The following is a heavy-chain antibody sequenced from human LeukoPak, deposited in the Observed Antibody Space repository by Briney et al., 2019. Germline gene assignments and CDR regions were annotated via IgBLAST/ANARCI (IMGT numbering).Heavy chain of an antibody. J-gene: IGHJ3*02. Sequence: ASVKVSCKASGYTFTSYDINWVRQATGQGLEWMGWMNPNSGNTGYAQKFQGRVTMTRDTSISTAYMELSRLRSDDTAVYYCARESGSHDAFDIWGQGTMVTVSS. D-gene: IGHD1-26*01. V-gene: IGHV1-8*01. CDR1: GYTFTSYD. CDR3: ARESGSHDAFDI. CDR2: MNPNSGNT.